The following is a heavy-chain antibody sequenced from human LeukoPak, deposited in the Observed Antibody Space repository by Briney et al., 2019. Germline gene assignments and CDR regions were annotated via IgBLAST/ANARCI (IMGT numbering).Heavy chain of an antibody. J-gene: IGHJ6*03. D-gene: IGHD5-18*01. V-gene: IGHV1-46*01. CDR1: GYTFTSYY. CDR2: INPSGGST. Sequence: ASVKVSCKASGYTFTSYYMHWVRQAPGQGLEWMGIINPSGGSTSYAQKFQGRVTMARDTSTSTVYMELSSLRSEDTAVYYCAREPGVGYSYGKPYYYMDVWGKGTTVTVSS. CDR3: AREPGVGYSYGKPYYYMDV.